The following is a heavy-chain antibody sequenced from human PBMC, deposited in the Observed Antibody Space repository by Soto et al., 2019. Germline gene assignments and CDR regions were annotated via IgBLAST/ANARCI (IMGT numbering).Heavy chain of an antibody. CDR2: ISYDGSNK. V-gene: IGHV3-30-3*01. J-gene: IGHJ1*01. Sequence: QVQLVESGGGVVQPGRSLRLSCAASGFTFSSYAMHWVRQAPGKGLEWVAVISYDGSNKYYADSVKGRFTISRDNSKNTLYLQMNSLRAEDTAVYYCARGRDRGHGAEYFQHWGQGTLVTVSS. CDR3: ARGRDRGHGAEYFQH. D-gene: IGHD3-10*01. CDR1: GFTFSSYA.